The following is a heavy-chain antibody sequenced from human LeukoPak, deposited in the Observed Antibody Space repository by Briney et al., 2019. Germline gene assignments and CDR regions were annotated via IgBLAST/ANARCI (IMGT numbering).Heavy chain of an antibody. CDR2: ISGSGAGT. CDR1: GFTFSSYA. D-gene: IGHD3-3*01. CDR3: AKGVDFWSGLDY. V-gene: IGHV3-23*01. J-gene: IGHJ4*02. Sequence: GGSLRLSCAVSGFTFSSYAMNWVRQAPGKGLEWVSGISGSGAGTYYADSVKGRFTISRDNSKNTLYLQMNSLRAEDTAVYYCAKGVDFWSGLDYWGQATLVTVSS.